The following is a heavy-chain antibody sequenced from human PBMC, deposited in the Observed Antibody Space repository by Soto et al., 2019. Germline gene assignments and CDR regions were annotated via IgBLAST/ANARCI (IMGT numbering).Heavy chain of an antibody. V-gene: IGHV4-30-4*01. CDR3: ARVKRYYYDSSGSKGFDY. CDR1: GCSISSGDYY. CDR2: IYYSGST. J-gene: IGHJ4*02. D-gene: IGHD3-22*01. Sequence: SETLSLTCPVSGCSISSGDYYWSWIRQPPGKGLEWIGYIYYSGSTYYNPSLKSRVTISVDTSKNQFSLKLSSVTAADTAVYYCARVKRYYYDSSGSKGFDYWGQGTLVTVSS.